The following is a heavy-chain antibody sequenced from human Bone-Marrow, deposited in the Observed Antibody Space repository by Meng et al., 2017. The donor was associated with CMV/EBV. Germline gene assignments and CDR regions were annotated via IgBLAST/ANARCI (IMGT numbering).Heavy chain of an antibody. CDR1: GYTFTGYY. CDR2: INPNSGGT. D-gene: IGHD2-21*01. CDR3: ALLSGGHIVVVIGY. J-gene: IGHJ1*01. V-gene: IGHV1-2*02. Sequence: ASVKVSCKASGYTFTGYYMHWVRQAPGQGLEWMGWINPNSGGTNYAQKFQGRVTMTRDTSTSTAYMELSRLRSEDTAVYYCALLSGGHIVVVIGYWGQGTLVTVSS.